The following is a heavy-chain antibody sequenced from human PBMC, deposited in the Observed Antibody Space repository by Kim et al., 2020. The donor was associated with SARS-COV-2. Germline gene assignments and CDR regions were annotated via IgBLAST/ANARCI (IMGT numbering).Heavy chain of an antibody. Sequence: SETLSLTCTVSGGSISSYYWSWIRQPPGKGLEWIGYIYYSGSTNYNPSLKSRVTISVDTSKNQFSLKLSSVTAADTAVYYCARGEFNYYGSGSPLEGMDVWGQGTTVTVSS. CDR1: GGSISSYY. J-gene: IGHJ6*02. D-gene: IGHD3-10*01. V-gene: IGHV4-59*01. CDR3: ARGEFNYYGSGSPLEGMDV. CDR2: IYYSGST.